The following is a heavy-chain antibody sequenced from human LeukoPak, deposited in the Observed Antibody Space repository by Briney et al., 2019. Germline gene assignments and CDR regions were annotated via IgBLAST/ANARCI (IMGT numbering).Heavy chain of an antibody. CDR1: GFTFSSYA. CDR2: ISGSGGTS. V-gene: IGHV3-23*01. D-gene: IGHD3-22*01. Sequence: GGSLRLSCAASGFTFSSYAMNWVRQGPGKGLQWVSAISGSGGTSFYADSVKGRFTISRDNSKNTVSLQMNSLRSDDTAVYYCAKDRLGYYRPIDCWGQGTLVTVSS. J-gene: IGHJ4*02. CDR3: AKDRLGYYRPIDC.